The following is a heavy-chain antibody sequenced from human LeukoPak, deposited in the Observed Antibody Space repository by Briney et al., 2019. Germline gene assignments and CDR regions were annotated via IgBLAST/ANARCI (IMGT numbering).Heavy chain of an antibody. CDR2: ISSSGSTI. CDR3: ARDGGEMATIEPDY. J-gene: IGHJ4*02. Sequence: LSGGSLRLSCAASGFTFDDYGMSWVRQAPGKGLEWVSYISSSGSTIYYADSVKGRFTISRDNSKNTLYLQMNSLRAEDTAVYYCARDGGEMATIEPDYWGQGTLVTVSS. V-gene: IGHV3-48*01. CDR1: GFTFDDYG. D-gene: IGHD5-24*01.